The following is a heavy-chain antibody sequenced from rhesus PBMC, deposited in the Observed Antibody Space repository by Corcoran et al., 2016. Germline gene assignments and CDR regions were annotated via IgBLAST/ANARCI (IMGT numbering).Heavy chain of an antibody. J-gene: IGHJ6*01. CDR1: GYTFTSYY. CDR3: ASVGVLTAPNYGLDS. Sequence: QVQLVQSGAEVKKPGTSVKLSCKASGYTFTSYYINWVRQAPGQVLEWMGWFNPSNGNTGYAQKFQVRVTMTRDTSTSTAYMELNSLRSEDTAVYYCASVGVLTAPNYGLDSWGQGVVVTVSS. D-gene: IGHD2-15*01. CDR2: FNPSNGNT. V-gene: IGHV1-200*01.